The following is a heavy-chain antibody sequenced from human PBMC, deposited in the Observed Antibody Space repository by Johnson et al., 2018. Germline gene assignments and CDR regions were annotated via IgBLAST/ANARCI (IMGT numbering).Heavy chain of an antibody. CDR3: AREGSSGWSNYYYYYMDV. CDR1: GFTFSSYS. CDR2: ISSRRIYI. D-gene: IGHD6-19*01. Sequence: VQLVESGGGLVKPGGSLRLSCAASGFTFSSYSMNWVRQAPGKGLEWVSSISSRRIYIYYADSVKGRFTFSRDNAKNSLYLQMNSLGAEDTAVDYCAREGSSGWSNYYYYYMDVWGKGTTVTVSS. V-gene: IGHV3-21*01. J-gene: IGHJ6*03.